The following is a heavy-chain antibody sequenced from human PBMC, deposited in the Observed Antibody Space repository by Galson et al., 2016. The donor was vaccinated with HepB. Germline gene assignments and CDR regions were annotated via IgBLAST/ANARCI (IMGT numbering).Heavy chain of an antibody. CDR2: VSGSGGST. CDR3: AKGMPAALHSLGYYYYMDV. V-gene: IGHV3-23*01. J-gene: IGHJ6*03. D-gene: IGHD2-2*01. CDR1: RFTFSNYA. Sequence: SLRLSCAASRFTFSNYAMTWVRQAPGKGLEWVSAVSGSGGSTYYADFVKGRFTISRDNSKNTLYLQMNSLRAEDTAVYYCAKGMPAALHSLGYYYYMDVWGKGTTVTVSS.